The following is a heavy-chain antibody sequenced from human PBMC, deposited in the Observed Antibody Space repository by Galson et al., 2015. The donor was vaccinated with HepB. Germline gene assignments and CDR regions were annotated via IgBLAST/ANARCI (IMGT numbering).Heavy chain of an antibody. J-gene: IGHJ6*02. V-gene: IGHV3-9*01. D-gene: IGHD3-10*01. CDR1: GFTFEDYA. CDR2: ISWKSDFT. CDR3: AQDLSYYYGSGSYFVGMDA. Sequence: SLRLSCAASGFTFEDYAMHWVRQVPGKGLEWVSGISWKSDFTGYADSVRGRFTISRDNAKYSLYLQMNSPRTEDTALYYCAQDLSYYYGSGSYFVGMDAWGQGTTVTVS.